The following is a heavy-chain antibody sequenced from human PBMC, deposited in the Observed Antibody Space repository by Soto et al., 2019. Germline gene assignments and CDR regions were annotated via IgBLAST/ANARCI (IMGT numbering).Heavy chain of an antibody. J-gene: IGHJ4*02. Sequence: SVKVSCKASGGTFSSYAISWVRQAPGQGLEWMGGIIPIFGTANYAQKFQGRVTITADESTSTAYMELSSLRSEDTAVYYCARRVRIGRDFSFDYWGQGTLVTVS. CDR1: GGTFSSYA. CDR3: ARRVRIGRDFSFDY. V-gene: IGHV1-69*13. CDR2: IIPIFGTA.